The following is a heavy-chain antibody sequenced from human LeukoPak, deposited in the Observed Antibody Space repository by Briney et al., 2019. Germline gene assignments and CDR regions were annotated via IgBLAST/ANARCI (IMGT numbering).Heavy chain of an antibody. CDR3: AKDPVVYHGRSGWHYFDY. J-gene: IGHJ4*02. D-gene: IGHD6-19*01. CDR2: IGGTGDKT. CDR1: RFTFSSYA. Sequence: PGGSLRLSCAASRFTFSSYAMSWVRQAPGRGLEWVSTIGGTGDKTYYADSVQGRFTISRDNSMDTLYLQMNSLKAEDTAVYYCAKDPVVYHGRSGWHYFDYWGQGTLVTVSS. V-gene: IGHV3-23*01.